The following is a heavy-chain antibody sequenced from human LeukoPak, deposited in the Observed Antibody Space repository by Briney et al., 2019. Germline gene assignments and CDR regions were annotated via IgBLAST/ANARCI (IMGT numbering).Heavy chain of an antibody. D-gene: IGHD2-2*01. Sequence: GGSLRLSCAASGFTFSNYGMTWVRQAPGKRLEWVSTIVGRNGDTYYTDSVKGRFTISRDISKNSVYLQMNSLRAEDTAVYYCAKDTIVVVPAASYYYGMDVWGQGTTVTVSS. V-gene: IGHV3-23*01. CDR2: IVGRNGDT. J-gene: IGHJ6*02. CDR3: AKDTIVVVPAASYYYGMDV. CDR1: GFTFSNYG.